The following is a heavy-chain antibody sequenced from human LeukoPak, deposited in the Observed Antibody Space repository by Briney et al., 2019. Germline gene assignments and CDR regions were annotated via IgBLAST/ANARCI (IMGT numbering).Heavy chain of an antibody. CDR2: IYHSGST. CDR3: ARDLSSTVTTDWFDP. CDR1: GGSISSSNW. D-gene: IGHD4-11*01. Sequence: SETLSLTCAVSGGSISSSNWWSRVRQPPGKGLEWIGEIYHSGSTNYNPSLKSRVTISVDKSKNQFSLKLSSVTAADTAVYYCARDLSSTVTTDWFDPWGQGTLVTVSS. J-gene: IGHJ5*02. V-gene: IGHV4-4*02.